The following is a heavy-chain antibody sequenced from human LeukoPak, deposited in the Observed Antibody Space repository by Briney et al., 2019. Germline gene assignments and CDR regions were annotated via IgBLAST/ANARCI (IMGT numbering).Heavy chain of an antibody. CDR2: ISYDGSNK. CDR3: AKDQGAALDY. V-gene: IGHV3-30*18. J-gene: IGHJ4*02. Sequence: GGSRGLSVAASGLTFVTFGMHWFGQAPGKGLEWVAVISYDGSNKYYADSVKGRFTISRDNSKNTLYLQMNSLRAEDTAVYYCAKDQGAALDYWGQGTLVTVSS. D-gene: IGHD6-6*01. CDR1: GLTFVTFG.